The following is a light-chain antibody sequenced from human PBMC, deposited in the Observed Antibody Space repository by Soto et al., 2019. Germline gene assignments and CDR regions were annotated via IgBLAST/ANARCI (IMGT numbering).Light chain of an antibody. V-gene: IGKV3-11*01. CDR3: QQRSNWPIT. CDR1: QNINRY. Sequence: IVLTQSPATLSLSPGGRATLSCRASQNINRYLASYHQKPGQPPRLLIYDASTRATGIPARFSGSGSGTDFTLTISSLEPEDFAVYYCQQRSNWPITFGQGTRLGI. J-gene: IGKJ5*01. CDR2: DAS.